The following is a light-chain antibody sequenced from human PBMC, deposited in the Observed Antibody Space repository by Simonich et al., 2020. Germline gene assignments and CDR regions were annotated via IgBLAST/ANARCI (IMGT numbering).Light chain of an antibody. CDR1: SLRSYY. CDR3: NSRDSSGNHLV. Sequence: SSELTQDPAVSVALGQTVRITCQGDSLRSYYASWDQQKPGQAPVLVIVGKNNRPPGIPARFSGSSSGNTASLTITGAQAEDEADYYGNSRDSSGNHLVFGGGTKLTVL. CDR2: GKN. V-gene: IGLV3-19*01. J-gene: IGLJ2*01.